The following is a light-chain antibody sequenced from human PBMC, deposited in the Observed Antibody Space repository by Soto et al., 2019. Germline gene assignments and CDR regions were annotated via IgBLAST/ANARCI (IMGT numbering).Light chain of an antibody. Sequence: DIQMTQSPSSLSASVGDRVSITCRASQSISSSLNWYQQKPGKAPKLLIYAASTLQSGVPSRFSGSGSGTEFTLTIISLQPEDFATYYCQQSYRFPKTFGRGTKVDIK. CDR1: QSISSS. J-gene: IGKJ1*01. V-gene: IGKV1-39*01. CDR3: QQSYRFPKT. CDR2: AAS.